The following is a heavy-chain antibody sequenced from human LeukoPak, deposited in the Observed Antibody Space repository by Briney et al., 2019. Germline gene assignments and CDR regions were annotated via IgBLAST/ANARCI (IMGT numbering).Heavy chain of an antibody. D-gene: IGHD3-22*01. CDR1: GYTFTGYY. Sequence: GASVKVSCNTAGYTFTGYYMHWVRQGPGQGLGWVGRINPNSGGTNYAQKFQGRVTMTRDTSISTAYMELSRLRSDDTAVYYCARTLVVINDAFDIWGQGTMVTVSS. J-gene: IGHJ3*02. CDR3: ARTLVVINDAFDI. V-gene: IGHV1-2*06. CDR2: INPNSGGT.